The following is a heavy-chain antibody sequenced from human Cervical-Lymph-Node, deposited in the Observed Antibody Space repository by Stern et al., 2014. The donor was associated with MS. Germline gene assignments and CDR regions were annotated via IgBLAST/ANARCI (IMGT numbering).Heavy chain of an antibody. V-gene: IGHV5-51*03. J-gene: IGHJ3*02. CDR1: GYRFSSYG. CDR2: IYPDDSDP. Sequence: EVQLVESGAEVKKPGESLKISCKGSGYRFSSYGIAWVRQVPGKGLEWIDIIYPDDSDPRYSPSFKGQVPISADKSISTVYLQWSSLKASDAAVYYCARRPRKAFDIWGQGAMVTVSS. D-gene: IGHD6-6*01. CDR3: ARRPRKAFDI.